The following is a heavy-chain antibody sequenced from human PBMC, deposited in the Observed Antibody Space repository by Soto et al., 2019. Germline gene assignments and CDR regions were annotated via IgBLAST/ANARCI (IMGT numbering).Heavy chain of an antibody. J-gene: IGHJ4*02. Sequence: KVACKTAGDALNLDFFNCVRQAPVIRIEWLGRVRPLLSMSKYAQKVQGRVTMTPDKSTSTAYTELSSLRSEDTAISYCEGSYGSGYRAFDYWGQGALVIVSS. V-gene: IGHV1-69*02. CDR3: EGSYGSGYRAFDY. CDR1: GDALNLDF. CDR2: VRPLLSMS. D-gene: IGHD3-16*02.